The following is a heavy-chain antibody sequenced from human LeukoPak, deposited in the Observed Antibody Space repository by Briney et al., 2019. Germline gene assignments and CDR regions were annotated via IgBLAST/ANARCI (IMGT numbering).Heavy chain of an antibody. J-gene: IGHJ4*02. CDR2: INPSGGST. CDR3: ARVSAITFGGVIALDY. D-gene: IGHD3-16*02. CDR1: GYTFTSYY. V-gene: IGHV1-46*01. Sequence: ASVKVSCKASGYTFTSYYMHWVRQAPGQGLEWMGIINPSGGSTSYAQKFQGRVTMTRDTSTSTVYMELSSLRSEDTAVYYCARVSAITFGGVIALDYWGQGTLVTVSS.